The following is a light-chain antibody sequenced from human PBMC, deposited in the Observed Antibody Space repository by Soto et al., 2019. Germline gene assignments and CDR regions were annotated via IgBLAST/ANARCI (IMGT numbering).Light chain of an antibody. CDR3: QQYYSTPFT. Sequence: EILMTQSPATLSVSPGDRATLSCRASQSVSNNLAWYQQRPGQAPRLLIYGASTRATGIPARFSGSGSGTEFTLTISSLQSEDVAVYYCQQYYSTPFTFGPGTKVDIK. J-gene: IGKJ3*01. CDR2: GAS. V-gene: IGKV3-15*01. CDR1: QSVSNN.